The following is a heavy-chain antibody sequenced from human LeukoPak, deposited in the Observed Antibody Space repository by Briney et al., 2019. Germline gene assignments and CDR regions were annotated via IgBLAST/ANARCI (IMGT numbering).Heavy chain of an antibody. V-gene: IGHV4-34*01. D-gene: IGHD1-1*01. CDR1: GGSFINYY. CDR2: INHSGDT. J-gene: IGHJ6*02. Sequence: SETLSLTCAVYGGSFINYYWNWIRQPPGKGLEWIGEINHSGDTNYNPSLQSRVTISVDTSRNQFSLNLTSVIAADTAVYYCATMSSTTRYYYYVTDFWGHGTTVTVSS. CDR3: ATMSSTTRYYYYVTDF.